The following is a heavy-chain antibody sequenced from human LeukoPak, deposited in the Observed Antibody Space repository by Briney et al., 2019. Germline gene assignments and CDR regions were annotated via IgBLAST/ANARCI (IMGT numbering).Heavy chain of an antibody. CDR2: IYPGDSDT. D-gene: IGHD3-10*01. V-gene: IGHV5-51*01. J-gene: IGHJ4*02. CDR1: GYSFTSYW. Sequence: PGESLKISCKGSGYSFTSYWIAWVRQIPGKGLEWMGIIYPGDSDTRYSPSFQGQVTISADKSTSTAYLQWSSLKASDTAMYYCAVWSGELSVLVDYWGQGTLVTVSS. CDR3: AVWSGELSVLVDY.